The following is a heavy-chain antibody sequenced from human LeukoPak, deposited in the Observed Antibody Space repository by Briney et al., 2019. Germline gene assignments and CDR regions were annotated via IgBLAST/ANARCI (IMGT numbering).Heavy chain of an antibody. D-gene: IGHD2-2*01. CDR2: INDLGAT. Sequence: GGSLRLSCAASGFTFSSYAMSWVRQAPGQGLQWVSGINDLGATFYADSVKGRFTISRDNSKNTLYLQMNSLRAEDTAVCYCSKDHCTTTRCIAGFDFWGQGTLGTVSS. CDR1: GFTFSSYA. V-gene: IGHV3-23*01. J-gene: IGHJ4*02. CDR3: SKDHCTTTRCIAGFDF.